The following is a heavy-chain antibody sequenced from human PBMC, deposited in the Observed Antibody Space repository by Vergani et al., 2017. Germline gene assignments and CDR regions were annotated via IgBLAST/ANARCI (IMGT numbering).Heavy chain of an antibody. CDR2: IDWDDDK. J-gene: IGHJ4*02. CDR1: GFSLSTSGVG. D-gene: IGHD3-10*01. Sequence: QITLKESGPTLVKPTQTLTLTCTFSGFSLSTSGVGVGWIRQPPGKALEWLARIDWDDDKYYSTSLKTRLTISKDTSKNQVVLTMTNMDPVDTATYYCARNRMVRGVIFYYFDYWGQGTLVTVSS. CDR3: ARNRMVRGVIFYYFDY. V-gene: IGHV2-70*12.